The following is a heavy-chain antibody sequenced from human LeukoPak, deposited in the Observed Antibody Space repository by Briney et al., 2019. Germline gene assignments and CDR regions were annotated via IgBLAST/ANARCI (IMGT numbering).Heavy chain of an antibody. CDR2: INHSGST. CDR3: ARGLKTYYYDKTPY. D-gene: IGHD3-22*01. V-gene: IGHV4-34*01. CDR1: GGSFSGYY. J-gene: IGHJ4*02. Sequence: PSETPSLTCAVYGGSFSGYYWSWIRQPPGKGLEWIGEINHSGSTNYNPSLKSRVTISVDTSKNQFSLKLSSVTAADTAVYYCARGLKTYYYDKTPYWGQGTLVTVSS.